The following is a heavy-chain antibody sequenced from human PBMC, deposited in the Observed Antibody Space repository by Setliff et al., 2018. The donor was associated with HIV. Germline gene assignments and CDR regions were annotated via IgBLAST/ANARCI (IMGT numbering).Heavy chain of an antibody. V-gene: IGHV3-73*01. CDR2: IRTKINNYAT. D-gene: IGHD3-22*01. J-gene: IGHJ3*02. CDR3: ARGDFYDSSGYFTDAFDI. Sequence: GGSLRLSCAASGFTFSGSAIHWVRQAPGRGLEWIGRIRTKINNYATTYTASVKDRFIISRDDSKNTAFLQMNSLKSEDTAVYYCARGDFYDSSGYFTDAFDIWGQGTMVTVSS. CDR1: GFTFSGSA.